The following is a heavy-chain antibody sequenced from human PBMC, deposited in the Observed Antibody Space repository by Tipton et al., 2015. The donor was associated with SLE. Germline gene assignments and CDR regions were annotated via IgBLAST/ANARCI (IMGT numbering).Heavy chain of an antibody. D-gene: IGHD4-11*01. J-gene: IGHJ3*02. CDR1: GYNFINYW. CDR3: ARHRGGTTTSDAFDI. V-gene: IGHV5-51*01. Sequence: QLVQSGAEVKKPGESLKISCQGSGYNFINYWIGWVRQMPGKGLEWMWIIYPGDSDTRYSPSFQGQVTISADKSINTAYLQWSSLKASDTAMYYCARHRGGTTTSDAFDIWGQGTMVTVSS. CDR2: IYPGDSDT.